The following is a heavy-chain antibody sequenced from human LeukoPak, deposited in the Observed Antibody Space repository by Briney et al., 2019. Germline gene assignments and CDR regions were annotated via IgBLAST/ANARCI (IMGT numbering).Heavy chain of an antibody. CDR3: ARDPDYGGKAYYFDY. CDR1: GFTFSNAW. D-gene: IGHD4-23*01. CDR2: IKSKTDGGTT. V-gene: IGHV3-15*07. Sequence: GGSLRLSCAASGFTFSNAWMNWVRQAPGKGLEWVGRIKSKTDGGTTDYAAPVKGRFTISRDDSKNTLYLQMNSLKTEDTAVYYCARDPDYGGKAYYFDYWGQGTLVTVSS. J-gene: IGHJ4*02.